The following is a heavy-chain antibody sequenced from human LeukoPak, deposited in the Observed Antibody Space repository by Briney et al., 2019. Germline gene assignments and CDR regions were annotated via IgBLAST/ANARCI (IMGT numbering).Heavy chain of an antibody. CDR2: ISSSSSTI. CDR1: GFTFSSYS. D-gene: IGHD2-21*01. J-gene: IGHJ4*02. V-gene: IGHV3-48*01. Sequence: GGSLGLSCAASGFTFSSYSMNWVRQAPGKGLEWVSYISSSSSTIYYADSVKGRFTISRDNAKNSLYLQMNSLGAEDTAVYYCARAGIVVVIAHFDYWGQGTLVTVSS. CDR3: ARAGIVVVIAHFDY.